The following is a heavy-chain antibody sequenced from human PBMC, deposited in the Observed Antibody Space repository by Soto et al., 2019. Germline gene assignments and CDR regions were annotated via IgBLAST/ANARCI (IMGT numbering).Heavy chain of an antibody. V-gene: IGHV1-69*13. CDR1: GGTFSSYA. CDR3: ARDYSYYYYMDV. D-gene: IGHD4-4*01. J-gene: IGHJ6*03. CDR2: IIPIFGTA. Sequence: ASVKVSCKASGGTFSSYAISWVRQAPGQGLEWMGGIIPIFGTANYAQKFQGRVTITADESTSTAYMELSSLRSEDTAVYYCARDYSYYYYMDVWGKGTTVTVSS.